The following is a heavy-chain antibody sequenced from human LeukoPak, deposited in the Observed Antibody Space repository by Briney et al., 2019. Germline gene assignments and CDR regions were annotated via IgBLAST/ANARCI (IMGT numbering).Heavy chain of an antibody. CDR3: AKIEVTGYYFPDGMDV. D-gene: IGHD3-9*01. CDR2: ISGSGGST. V-gene: IGHV3-23*01. Sequence: GGSLRLSCAASGFTFSGYAMSWVRQAPGKGLEWVSAISGSGGSTYYADSVKGRFTISRDNSKNTLYLQMNSLRAEDTAVYYCAKIEVTGYYFPDGMDVWGQGTTVTVSS. CDR1: GFTFSGYA. J-gene: IGHJ6*02.